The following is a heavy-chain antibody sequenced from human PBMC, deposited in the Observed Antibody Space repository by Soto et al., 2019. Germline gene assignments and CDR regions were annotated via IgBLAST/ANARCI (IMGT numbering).Heavy chain of an antibody. D-gene: IGHD2-21*02. Sequence: ASVKVSCKASGYTFTSYYMHWVRQAPGHGLEWMGIINPSGGSTSYAQKFQGRVTMTRDTSTSTVYMELSSLRSEDTAVYYCARQAPYGGGDCDSYNWFDPWGQGTLVTVSS. J-gene: IGHJ5*02. V-gene: IGHV1-46*01. CDR1: GYTFTSYY. CDR2: INPSGGST. CDR3: ARQAPYGGGDCDSYNWFDP.